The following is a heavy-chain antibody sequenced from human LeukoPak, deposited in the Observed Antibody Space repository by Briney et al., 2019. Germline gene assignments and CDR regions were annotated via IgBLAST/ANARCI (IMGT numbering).Heavy chain of an antibody. D-gene: IGHD6-6*01. V-gene: IGHV3-33*01. Sequence: PGGSLRLSCAASGFTFSTYAMHWVRQAPGKGLEWVAVIWYDGGNKYYSDSVKGRFTISRDNSKNTLYLQMNSLRAGDTAVYYCASSIVAVATGIEYWGQGTLVTVSS. J-gene: IGHJ4*02. CDR2: IWYDGGNK. CDR3: ASSIVAVATGIEY. CDR1: GFTFSTYA.